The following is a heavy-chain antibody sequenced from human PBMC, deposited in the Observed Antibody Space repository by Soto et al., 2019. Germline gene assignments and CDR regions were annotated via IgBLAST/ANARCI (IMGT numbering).Heavy chain of an antibody. D-gene: IGHD5-12*01. CDR3: ARGRDGYIHY. V-gene: IGHV1-3*04. Sequence: QVQLVQSGAEEKKPGASVKVSCKASGYTFTNYAMHWVRQAPGQGLEWMGWINTGNGNTRYSQKFQGSVTITRDTSANTGYMELSSLRSEDTAIYYCARGRDGYIHYWGQGTLVTVSS. CDR1: GYTFTNYA. CDR2: INTGNGNT. J-gene: IGHJ4*02.